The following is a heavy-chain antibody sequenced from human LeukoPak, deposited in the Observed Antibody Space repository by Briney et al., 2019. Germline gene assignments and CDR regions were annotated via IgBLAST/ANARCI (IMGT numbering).Heavy chain of an antibody. J-gene: IGHJ4*02. V-gene: IGHV3-30*04. Sequence: GGSLRLSCAASGFTFSSYAMHWVRQAPGKGLEWVAVISYDGSNKYYADSVKGRFTISRDNSKNTLYLQMNSLRAEDTAVYYCAREIAVAGDIAYWGQGTLVTVSS. CDR2: ISYDGSNK. D-gene: IGHD6-19*01. CDR1: GFTFSSYA. CDR3: AREIAVAGDIAY.